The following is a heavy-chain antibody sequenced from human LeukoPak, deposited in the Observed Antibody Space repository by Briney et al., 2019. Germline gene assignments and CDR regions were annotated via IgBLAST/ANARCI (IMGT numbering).Heavy chain of an antibody. D-gene: IGHD4-11*01. V-gene: IGHV3-21*01. J-gene: IGHJ4*02. CDR2: ISSSSSYI. Sequence: PGGSLRLSCAASGFTFSSYSMNWVRQAPGKGLEWVSSISSSSSYIYYADSVKGRFTISRDNAKNSLYLQMNSLRAEDTAVYYCAKKKTVYSCPSSFDYWGQGTLVTVSS. CDR1: GFTFSSYS. CDR3: AKKKTVYSCPSSFDY.